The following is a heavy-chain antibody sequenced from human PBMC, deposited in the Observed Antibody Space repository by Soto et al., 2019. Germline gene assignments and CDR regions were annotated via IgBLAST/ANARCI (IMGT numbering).Heavy chain of an antibody. D-gene: IGHD6-13*01. CDR1: GGAISSSKW. V-gene: IGHV4-4*02. CDR2: IYQSGST. CDR3: AGASDTIAAAAICDD. J-gene: IGHJ4*02. Sequence: QVQLQESGPGLVKPSGTLSLTCAVSGGAISSSKWWSWVRQPPGKWLEWIGEIYQSGSTNYNPSLESRVRMSVDKSRNQFSLKLTSVSAAGTAVYYCAGASDTIAAAAICDDWGQGTLVTVSS.